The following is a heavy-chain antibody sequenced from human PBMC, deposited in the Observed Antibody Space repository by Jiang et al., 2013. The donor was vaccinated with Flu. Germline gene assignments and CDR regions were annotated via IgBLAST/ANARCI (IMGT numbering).Heavy chain of an antibody. CDR1: GGSISSYY. Sequence: GSGLVKPSETLSLTCTVSGGSISSYYRSWIRQPPGKGLEWIGYIYYSGSTNYNPSLKSRVTISVDTSKNQFSLKLSSVTAADTAVYYCARGSAFDIWGQGTMVTVSS. V-gene: IGHV4-59*01. CDR3: ARGSAFDI. D-gene: IGHD1-26*01. CDR2: IYYSGST. J-gene: IGHJ3*02.